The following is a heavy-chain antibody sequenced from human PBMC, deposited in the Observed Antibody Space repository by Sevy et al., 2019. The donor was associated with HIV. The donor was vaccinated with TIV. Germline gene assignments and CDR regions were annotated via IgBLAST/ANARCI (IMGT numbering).Heavy chain of an antibody. CDR3: ARGKAALPGYYYGMDV. CDR1: GFTFSSYG. CDR2: IWYDGSNN. V-gene: IGHV3-33*08. D-gene: IGHD6-13*01. Sequence: GGSLRLSCAASGFTFSSYGMHWVREAPGKGLEWVAVIWYDGSNNYYVDSVKGRFTISRDNSKNTLYLQMDSLGAEDTAVYYSARGKAALPGYYYGMDVWGQGTTVTVSS. J-gene: IGHJ6*02.